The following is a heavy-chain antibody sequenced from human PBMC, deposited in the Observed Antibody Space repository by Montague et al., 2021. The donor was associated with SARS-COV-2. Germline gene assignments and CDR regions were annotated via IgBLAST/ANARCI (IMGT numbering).Heavy chain of an antibody. V-gene: IGHV3-30*04. Sequence: SLRLSCAASGFTFSSYAMHWVRQAPGKGLEWVAVIPYDGSNKYYADSVKGRFTISRDNSKNTLYQQMNSLRAEDTAVYYCARKDYYYGMDVWGQGTTVTVSS. J-gene: IGHJ6*02. CDR3: ARKDYYYGMDV. CDR2: IPYDGSNK. CDR1: GFTFSSYA.